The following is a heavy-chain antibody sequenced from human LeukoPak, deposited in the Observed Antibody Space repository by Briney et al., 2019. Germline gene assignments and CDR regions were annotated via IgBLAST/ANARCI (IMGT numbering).Heavy chain of an antibody. V-gene: IGHV1-18*01. D-gene: IGHD5-12*01. CDR2: ISAHNGYT. CDR1: GYPFTSYG. Sequence: ASVKASCKASGYPFTSYGISWVRQAPGQGLEWMGWISAHNGYTNYAQKLQGRVTMTTDTSTSTVYMELRSLTSDDTAVYYCARDMTYEVDYWGQGTLVTVSS. J-gene: IGHJ4*02. CDR3: ARDMTYEVDY.